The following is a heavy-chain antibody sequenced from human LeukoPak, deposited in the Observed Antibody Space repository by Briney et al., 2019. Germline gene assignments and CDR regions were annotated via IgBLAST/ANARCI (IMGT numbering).Heavy chain of an antibody. Sequence: SVTVSCKASGGTFSIYAISWVRQAPGQGLEWMGGIIPIFGTANYAQKFQGRVTITADESTSTAYMELSSLRSEDTAVYYCARGNGDYYDSSGYYVCTDWGQGTLVTVSS. D-gene: IGHD3-22*01. V-gene: IGHV1-69*13. CDR2: IIPIFGTA. J-gene: IGHJ4*02. CDR3: ARGNGDYYDSSGYYVCTD. CDR1: GGTFSIYA.